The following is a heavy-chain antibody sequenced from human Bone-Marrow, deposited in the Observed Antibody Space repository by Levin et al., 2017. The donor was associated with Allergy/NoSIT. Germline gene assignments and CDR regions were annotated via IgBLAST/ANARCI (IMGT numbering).Heavy chain of an antibody. CDR3: AQSPMWADAFDI. CDR2: IYWDDDK. V-gene: IGHV2-5*02. D-gene: IGHD1-26*01. J-gene: IGHJ3*02. Sequence: QTLSLTCSFSGFSLSTSGVGVGWIRQPPGKALEWLALIYWDDDKRYSPSLKSRLTNTKEPSKNQVVLTMTNMDPVDTATYDCAQSPMWADAFDIGGQGTMVTVSS. CDR1: GFSLSTSGVG.